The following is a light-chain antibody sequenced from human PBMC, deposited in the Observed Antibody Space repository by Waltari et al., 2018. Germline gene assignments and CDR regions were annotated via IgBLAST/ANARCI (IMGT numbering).Light chain of an antibody. V-gene: IGLV2-23*01. Sequence: QSALTQPASVSGSPGQSISISCTGTSSDVGTYNLVSWYQQHPGKAPKLIIYEGTKRPSGVSNRFSGSQSGNTASLTSFGLQADDEADYYCCSYEGFGGGTKLTVL. CDR2: EGT. CDR1: SSDVGTYNL. CDR3: CSYEG. J-gene: IGLJ2*01.